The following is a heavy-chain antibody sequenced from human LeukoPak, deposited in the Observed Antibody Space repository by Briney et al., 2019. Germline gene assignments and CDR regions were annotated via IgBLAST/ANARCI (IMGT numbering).Heavy chain of an antibody. D-gene: IGHD6-13*01. V-gene: IGHV3-30*18. CDR2: ISYDGSNK. Sequence: GGPLRLSCAASGFTFSNYAVHWVRQAPGKGLEWVAVISYDGSNKYYADSVKGRFTISRDNSKNTLYLQMNSLRAEDTAVYYCAKSFPAAGTFGDYWGQGTLVTVSS. CDR1: GFTFSNYA. J-gene: IGHJ4*02. CDR3: AKSFPAAGTFGDY.